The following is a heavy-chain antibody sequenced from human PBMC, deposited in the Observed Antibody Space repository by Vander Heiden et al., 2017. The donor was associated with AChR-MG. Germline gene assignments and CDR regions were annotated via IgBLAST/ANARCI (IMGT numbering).Heavy chain of an antibody. CDR1: GGSISTYY. D-gene: IGHD6-13*01. Sequence: QVQLQESGPGLMKPSETLSLTCTVSGGSISTYYWSWIRLPPGKGLEWIGYIYYSGSTNYNPSLKSRVTISVDTSRNQFSLRLNSVTAADTAVYYCARDYGSSGVVFDSWGQGALVTVSS. J-gene: IGHJ4*02. CDR2: IYYSGST. V-gene: IGHV4-59*01. CDR3: ARDYGSSGVVFDS.